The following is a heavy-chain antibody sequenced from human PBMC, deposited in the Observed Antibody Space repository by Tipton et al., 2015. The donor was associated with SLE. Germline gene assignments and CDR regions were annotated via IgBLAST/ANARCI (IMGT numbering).Heavy chain of an antibody. V-gene: IGHV6-1*01. J-gene: IGHJ3*02. CDR1: GDSVSSNSAA. CDR2: TYYRSKWYN. D-gene: IGHD6-19*01. CDR3: ARDNRKQWLVYGDAFDI. Sequence: GLVKPSQTLSLTCAISGDSVSSNSAAWNWIRQSPSRVLEWLGRTYYRSKWYNDYAVSVKSRITINPDTSKNQFSLQLNSVTPEDTAVYYCARDNRKQWLVYGDAFDIWGQGTKVTVSS.